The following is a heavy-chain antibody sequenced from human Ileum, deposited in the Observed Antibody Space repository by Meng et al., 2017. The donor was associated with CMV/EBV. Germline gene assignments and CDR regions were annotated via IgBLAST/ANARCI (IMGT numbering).Heavy chain of an antibody. J-gene: IGHJ2*01. D-gene: IGHD2-15*01. CDR1: NAW. V-gene: IGHV3-15*01. CDR3: ITAFAVVPLNFWYFDL. CDR2: LKSKADGGTT. Sequence: NAWINWVRQAPGKGLEWVGRLKSKADGGTTDYIAPVRGRFFISRDDSKNRLHLQMNSLKTEDTGVYYCITAFAVVPLNFWYFDLWGRGTLVTVSS.